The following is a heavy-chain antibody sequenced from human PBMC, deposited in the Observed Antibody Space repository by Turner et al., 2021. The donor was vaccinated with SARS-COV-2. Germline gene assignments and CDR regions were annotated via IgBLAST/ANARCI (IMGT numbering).Heavy chain of an antibody. D-gene: IGHD4-4*01. V-gene: IGHV4-39*01. CDR1: GGPISSSSYY. Sequence: QLQLQESGPGLVKPSETRSLTCTVSGGPISSSSYYRGWIRQPPGKGLGWIGSIYYSGSTYHNPSLKSRVTISVDTSKNQFSLKLSSVTAADTAVYYCATETVTERKYNYYGMDVWGQGTTVTVSS. CDR3: ATETVTERKYNYYGMDV. CDR2: IYYSGST. J-gene: IGHJ6*02.